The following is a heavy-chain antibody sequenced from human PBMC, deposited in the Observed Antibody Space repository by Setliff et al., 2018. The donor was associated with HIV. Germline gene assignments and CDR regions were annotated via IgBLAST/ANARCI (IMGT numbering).Heavy chain of an antibody. CDR1: GGSFNGYY. V-gene: IGHV4-59*10. CDR2: IDSSGTT. J-gene: IGHJ5*02. D-gene: IGHD3-10*01. Sequence: KTSETLSLTCAVYGGSFNGYYWSWIRQPAGKGLEWLGRIDSSGTTDYKPSLKGRVAISVDTSRNQSSLRVTSVTAADTAVYFCARDRHSSGLGSYGPWGPGILVTVSS. CDR3: ARDRHSSGLGSYGP.